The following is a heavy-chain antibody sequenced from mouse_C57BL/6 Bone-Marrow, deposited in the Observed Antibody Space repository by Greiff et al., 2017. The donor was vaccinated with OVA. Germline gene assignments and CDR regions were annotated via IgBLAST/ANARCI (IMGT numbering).Heavy chain of an antibody. Sequence: EVHLVESGGGLVQPGGSLKLSCAASGFTFSDYYMYWVRQTPEKRLEWVAYISNGGGSPYYPDTVKGRFTISRDNAKNTLYLQMSRLKSEDTAMYYCARGDYDRAMDYWGQGTSVTVSS. D-gene: IGHD2-4*01. CDR1: GFTFSDYY. V-gene: IGHV5-12*01. J-gene: IGHJ4*01. CDR3: ARGDYDRAMDY. CDR2: ISNGGGSP.